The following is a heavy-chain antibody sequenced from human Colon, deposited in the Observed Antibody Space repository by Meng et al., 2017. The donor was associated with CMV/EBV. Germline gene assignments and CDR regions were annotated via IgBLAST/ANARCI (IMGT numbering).Heavy chain of an antibody. CDR3: ARGILATVDS. D-gene: IGHD5-12*01. Sequence: QLQLVQSGSELKRPGASVKVSCKTSGYSFTTSAMNWVRQAPGQGLEWMGWINTNTGHPTYAQGFTGRFVFSSDTSVSTAYLQISSLQSGDTAVYYCARGILATVDSWGQGTLVTVSS. CDR2: INTNTGHP. V-gene: IGHV7-4-1*02. CDR1: GYSFTTSA. J-gene: IGHJ4*02.